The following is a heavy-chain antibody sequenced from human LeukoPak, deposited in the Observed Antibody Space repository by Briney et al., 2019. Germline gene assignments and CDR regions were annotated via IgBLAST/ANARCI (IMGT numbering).Heavy chain of an antibody. CDR1: GYTFTSNY. CDR3: ARATLSDYYFNY. CDR2: INPSGGST. J-gene: IGHJ4*02. Sequence: ASVKVSCKASGYTFTSNYMHWVRQAPGQWLEWMGIINPSGGSTSYAQKFQGRVTMTRDTSTNTVYMELSSLRSEDTAVYFCARATLSDYYFNYWGQGTLVTVSS. V-gene: IGHV1-46*01.